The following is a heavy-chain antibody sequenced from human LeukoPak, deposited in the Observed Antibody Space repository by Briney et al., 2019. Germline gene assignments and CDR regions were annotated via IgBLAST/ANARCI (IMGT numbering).Heavy chain of an antibody. CDR1: GFPFNSFW. V-gene: IGHV3-74*01. CDR2: MNEYSTTI. CDR3: ARGGVNPVDH. J-gene: IGHJ4*02. D-gene: IGHD1-14*01. Sequence: GGSLRLSCAASGFPFNSFWMHWVRHAPGKGLVWVSDMNEYSTTIKYADSVKGRFTISRDNAKSILYLQMNNLRAEDTAMYFCARGGVNPVDHWGQGTLVTVSS.